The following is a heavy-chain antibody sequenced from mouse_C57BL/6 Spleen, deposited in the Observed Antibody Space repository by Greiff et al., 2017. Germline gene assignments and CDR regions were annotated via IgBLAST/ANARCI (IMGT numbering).Heavy chain of an antibody. V-gene: IGHV1-52*01. CDR3: ARGGNWDVDY. D-gene: IGHD4-1*01. CDR2: IDPSDSET. J-gene: IGHJ2*01. Sequence: QVQLQQPGAELVRPGSSVKLSCKASGYTFTSYWMHWVKQRPIQGLEWIGNIDPSDSETHYTQKFKDKATLTLDKSSSTAYMQLSSLTSEDSAVYYCARGGNWDVDYWGQGATLTVSS. CDR1: GYTFTSYW.